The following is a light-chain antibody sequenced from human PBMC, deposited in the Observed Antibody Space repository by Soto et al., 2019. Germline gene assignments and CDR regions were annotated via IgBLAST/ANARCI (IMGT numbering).Light chain of an antibody. CDR1: SGHSSYI. CDR3: ETWDSNTRAV. CDR2: LEGSGSY. Sequence: QLVLTQSSSASASLGSSVKLTCTLSSGHSSYIIAWHQQQPGKAPRYLMKLEGSGSYNKGSGVPDRFSGSSSGADRYLTISNLQSEDEADYYYETWDSNTRAVFGGGTQLTVL. V-gene: IGLV4-60*03. J-gene: IGLJ2*01.